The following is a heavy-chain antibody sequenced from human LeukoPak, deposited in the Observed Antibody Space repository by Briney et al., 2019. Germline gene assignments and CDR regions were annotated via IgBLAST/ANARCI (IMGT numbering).Heavy chain of an antibody. CDR2: INPNSGGT. Sequence: ASVKVSCKASGYTFTGYYMHWVRQAPGQGLEWMGRINPNSGGTNYAQKFQGRVTMTRDMSISTAYMELSRLRSDDTAVYYCAAREVYSSSWFRYYYYGMDVWGQGTTVTVSS. CDR1: GYTFTGYY. J-gene: IGHJ6*02. V-gene: IGHV1-2*06. CDR3: AAREVYSSSWFRYYYYGMDV. D-gene: IGHD6-13*01.